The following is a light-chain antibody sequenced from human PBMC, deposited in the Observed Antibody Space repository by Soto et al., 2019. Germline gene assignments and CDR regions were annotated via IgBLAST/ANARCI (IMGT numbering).Light chain of an antibody. CDR1: ETVATN. V-gene: IGKV3-15*01. J-gene: IGKJ1*01. CDR3: QQYFEWPPMT. CDR2: GAS. Sequence: EVVMTQSPATLSVSPGERATLSCRASETVATNLAWYQQKPGQAPRLLISGASTRAAGISDRFRGSGAGTEFTLPISSLLSEDSAIYYCQQYFEWPPMTFGQGTKVEI.